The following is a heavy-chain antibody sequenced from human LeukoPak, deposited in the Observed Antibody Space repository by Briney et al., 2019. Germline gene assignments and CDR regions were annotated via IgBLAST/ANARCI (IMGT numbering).Heavy chain of an antibody. J-gene: IGHJ4*02. Sequence: ASVKVSCKASGGTFSSYAISWVRQAPGQGLEWMGWINPNSGGTNYAQKFQGRVTMTRDTSISTAYMELSRLRSDDTAVYYCARPEALIQLYGVWGQGTLVTVSS. CDR1: GGTFSSYA. D-gene: IGHD5-18*01. CDR3: ARPEALIQLYGV. V-gene: IGHV1-2*02. CDR2: INPNSGGT.